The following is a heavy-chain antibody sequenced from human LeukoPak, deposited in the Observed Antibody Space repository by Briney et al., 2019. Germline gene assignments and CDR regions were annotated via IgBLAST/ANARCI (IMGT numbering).Heavy chain of an antibody. V-gene: IGHV2-5*08. CDR3: AHSALYDSSGYYTDAFDI. D-gene: IGHD3-22*01. J-gene: IGHJ3*02. CDR2: IYWDDDK. CDR1: GGSISTYYW. Sequence: TLSLTCTVYGGSISTYYWSWIRQPPGKALEWLALIYWDDDKRYSPSLKSRLTITKDTSKNQVVLTMTNMDPVDTATYYCAHSALYDSSGYYTDAFDIWGQGTMSPSLQ.